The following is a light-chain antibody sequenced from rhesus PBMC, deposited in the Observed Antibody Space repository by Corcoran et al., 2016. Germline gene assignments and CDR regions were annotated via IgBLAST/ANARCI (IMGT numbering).Light chain of an antibody. V-gene: IGKV1-32*01. CDR2: DAN. CDR1: QCITSD. Sequence: DSQMTQSPSSLPGSVGDRVTITCRASQCITSDLNWYQQKTGKAPKVLIFDANRLDSGVPSRFSGSGSGTEFTLTIRSLKPADFATYYCQHYNNLPYSFGQGTKVGLK. CDR3: QHYNNLPYS. J-gene: IGKJ2*01.